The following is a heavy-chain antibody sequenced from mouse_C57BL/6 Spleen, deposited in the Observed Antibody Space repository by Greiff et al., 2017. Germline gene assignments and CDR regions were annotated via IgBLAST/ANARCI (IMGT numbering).Heavy chain of an antibody. CDR2: IYPGDGYT. CDR3: AISDVSSGSPFAY. Sequence: VQLQESGAELVRPGTSVKLSCKASGYNITNYWIGWAKQRPGHGLEWIGDIYPGDGYTNYTEKFKGKATLTADKSSSTAYLQFSSLTSEDSSIYYCAISDVSSGSPFAYWGQGTLVTVSA. V-gene: IGHV1-63*01. J-gene: IGHJ3*01. CDR1: GYNITNYW. D-gene: IGHD3-2*02.